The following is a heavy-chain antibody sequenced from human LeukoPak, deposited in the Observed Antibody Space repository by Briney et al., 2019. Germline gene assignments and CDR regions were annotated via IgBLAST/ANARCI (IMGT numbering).Heavy chain of an antibody. CDR2: ISNNGGYT. CDR3: ARGSFYYYDSSGYYFGDYFDY. CDR1: GFTFSSSA. J-gene: IGHJ4*02. V-gene: IGHV3-23*01. Sequence: GGSLRLSCAASGFTFSSSAMSWVRQAPGKGLEWVSAISNNGGYTYYADSVQGRFTISRDNSKSTLCLQMNSLRAEDTAVYYCARGSFYYYDSSGYYFGDYFDYWGQGTLVTVSS. D-gene: IGHD3-22*01.